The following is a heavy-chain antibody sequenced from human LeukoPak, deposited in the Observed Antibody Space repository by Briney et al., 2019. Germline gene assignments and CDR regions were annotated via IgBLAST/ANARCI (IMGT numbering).Heavy chain of an antibody. V-gene: IGHV3-23*01. D-gene: IGHD4-11*01. CDR1: GYTFSSYA. CDR3: ASTTVTFDY. Sequence: GGSLRLSCAASGYTFSSYAMSWVRQAPGKGLKWVTAISGSGGSTYYADSVKGRFTISRDNSKNTLYLQMNSLRAEDTAVYYCASTTVTFDYWGQGTLVTVSS. J-gene: IGHJ4*02. CDR2: ISGSGGST.